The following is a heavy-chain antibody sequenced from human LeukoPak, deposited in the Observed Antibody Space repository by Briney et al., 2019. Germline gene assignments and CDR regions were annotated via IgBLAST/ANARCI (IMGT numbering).Heavy chain of an antibody. Sequence: GGSLRLSCAASGFTFSSYEMNWVRQAPGKGLEWVSYISSSGSTIYYADSVKGRFTISRDNAKNSLYLQMNSLRAEDTAVYYCASEGGYDFWGGYPLRDYYFDYWGQGTLVTVSS. CDR1: GFTFSSYE. CDR3: ASEGGYDFWGGYPLRDYYFDY. J-gene: IGHJ4*02. V-gene: IGHV3-48*03. CDR2: ISSSGSTI. D-gene: IGHD3-3*01.